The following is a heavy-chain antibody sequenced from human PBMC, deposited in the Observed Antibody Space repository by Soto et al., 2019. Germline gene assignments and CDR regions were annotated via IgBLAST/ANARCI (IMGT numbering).Heavy chain of an antibody. Sequence: ASVKVSCKASGYTITGYYMHWGGQAPGQGLEWMGWINPNSGGTNYAKKFQGWVTMTRDTSISTAYMELSRLRSDDTAVYFCALISASYPFDYWGQGTLVTVSS. CDR3: ALISASYPFDY. V-gene: IGHV1-2*04. CDR1: GYTITGYY. CDR2: INPNSGGT. D-gene: IGHD3-10*01. J-gene: IGHJ4*02.